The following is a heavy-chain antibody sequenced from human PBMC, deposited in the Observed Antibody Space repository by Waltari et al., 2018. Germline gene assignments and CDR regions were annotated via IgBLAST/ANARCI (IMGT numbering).Heavy chain of an antibody. J-gene: IGHJ4*02. CDR2: INHSGST. D-gene: IGHD3-10*01. CDR3: VRHVGGSRGIDY. Sequence: QVQVQQGGAGLLTPSETLSLTCGVYGGSLSGYYYSWIRQPPGKGLEWIGEINHSGSTKYNPSLKSRLTISIDTSKNQFSLILSSVIAADTAVYYCVRHVGGSRGIDYWGQGTLVTVSS. V-gene: IGHV4-34*01. CDR1: GGSLSGYY.